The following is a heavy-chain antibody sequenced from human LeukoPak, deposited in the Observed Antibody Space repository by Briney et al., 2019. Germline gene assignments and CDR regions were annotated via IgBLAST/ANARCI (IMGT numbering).Heavy chain of an antibody. D-gene: IGHD3-10*01. CDR2: IYYSGST. J-gene: IGHJ5*02. V-gene: IGHV4-59*08. CDR1: GESISSYY. Sequence: TETLSLTCTVSGESISSYYWSWIRQPPGKGLEWIGYIYYSGSTNYKPPLKSRVTISIDTSKNQFSLKLSSVTAADTAMYYCARQIGMIREVITRPGWFDPWGQGTLVTVSS. CDR3: ARQIGMIREVITRPGWFDP.